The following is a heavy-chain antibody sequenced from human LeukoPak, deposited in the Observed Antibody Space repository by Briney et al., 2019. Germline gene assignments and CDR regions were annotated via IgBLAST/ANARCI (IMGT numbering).Heavy chain of an antibody. Sequence: ASVKVSCKASGYTFTSYYMHWVRQAPGQGLEWMGIINPSGGSTSYAQKFHGRVTMTRDMSTSTVYMELSSLRSEDTAVYYCARGKVDYYDSSGDDAFDIWGQGTMVTVSS. CDR2: INPSGGST. CDR1: GYTFTSYY. CDR3: ARGKVDYYDSSGDDAFDI. D-gene: IGHD3-22*01. V-gene: IGHV1-46*01. J-gene: IGHJ3*02.